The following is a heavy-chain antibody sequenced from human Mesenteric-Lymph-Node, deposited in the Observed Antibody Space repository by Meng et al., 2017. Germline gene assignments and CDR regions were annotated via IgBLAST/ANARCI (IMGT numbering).Heavy chain of an antibody. CDR1: GFTFSSYD. J-gene: IGHJ6*02. D-gene: IGHD3-10*01. Sequence: GESLKISCAASGFTFSSYDMHWVRQATGKGLEWVSAIGTAGDTYYADSVKGRFTISRENAKYFLYLQMTSLRAGETAGEYCARRRPYGWESYFYYYYGMDLWGQGTMVTVSS. CDR2: IGTAGDT. V-gene: IGHV3-13*01. CDR3: ARRRPYGWESYFYYYYGMDL.